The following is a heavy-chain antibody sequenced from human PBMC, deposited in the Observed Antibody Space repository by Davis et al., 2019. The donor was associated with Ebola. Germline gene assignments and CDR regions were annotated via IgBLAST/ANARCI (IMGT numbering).Heavy chain of an antibody. CDR3: ARPPQGGSSWDYFDY. Sequence: PSETLSLTCTVSGGSFSSSDYYWSWIRQPPGKGLEWIGYIYFSGSTYYNPSLKSRVTISVDTSKNQFSLKLSSVTAADTAVYYCARPPQGGSSWDYFDYWGQGTLVTVSS. D-gene: IGHD6-13*01. CDR2: IYFSGST. J-gene: IGHJ4*02. CDR1: GGSFSSSDYY. V-gene: IGHV4-30-4*01.